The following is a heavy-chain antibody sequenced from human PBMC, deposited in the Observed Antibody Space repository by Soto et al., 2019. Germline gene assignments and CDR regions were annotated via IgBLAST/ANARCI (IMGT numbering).Heavy chain of an antibody. CDR1: GFTFSNYA. J-gene: IGHJ4*02. CDR2: INTIESST. Sequence: EVQLLESGGGLVQSGGSLRLSCAASGFTFSNYAMSWVRQAPGKGLEWVSSINTIESSTYYADSVKGRFTISGDNSKNTLYLQMNSLRAEDTAIYYCAKNYYFDYWGQGTLVTVSS. V-gene: IGHV3-23*01. CDR3: AKNYYFDY.